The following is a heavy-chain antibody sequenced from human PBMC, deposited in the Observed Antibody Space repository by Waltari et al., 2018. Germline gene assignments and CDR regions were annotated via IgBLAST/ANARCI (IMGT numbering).Heavy chain of an antibody. CDR1: GYTPAELS. V-gene: IGHV1-24*01. Sequence: QVQLAQSGAELKKPGASVKVSCKVSGYTPAELSMHWVRQAPGKGLEWMGGFDRADGQIIYAQKFQGRITMTEDTSTDTAYLELSSLRSEDTAVYYCASDRGGYYSMAVWGKGTTVTVSS. D-gene: IGHD3-10*01. CDR3: ASDRGGYYSMAV. CDR2: FDRADGQI. J-gene: IGHJ6*03.